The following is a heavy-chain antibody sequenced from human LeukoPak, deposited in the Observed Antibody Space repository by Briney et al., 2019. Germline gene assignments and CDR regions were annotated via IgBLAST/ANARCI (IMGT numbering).Heavy chain of an antibody. V-gene: IGHV3-30*02. Sequence: GGSPRLSCAASGFTFSTYGMHWVRQAPGKGLEWVAFIRYDGSNTHYADSVKGRFTISRDNSKNTLYLQMNSLRAEDTAMYYCAKVVRYYYDSSGSALDYWGQGTLVTVSS. D-gene: IGHD3-22*01. J-gene: IGHJ4*02. CDR2: IRYDGSNT. CDR1: GFTFSTYG. CDR3: AKVVRYYYDSSGSALDY.